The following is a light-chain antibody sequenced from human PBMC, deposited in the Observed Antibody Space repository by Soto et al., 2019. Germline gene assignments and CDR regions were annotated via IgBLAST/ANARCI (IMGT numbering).Light chain of an antibody. J-gene: IGLJ2*01. CDR1: SSNIGAGFD. CDR2: AND. V-gene: IGLV1-40*01. Sequence: QLVLTQPPSVSGAPGQRLTISCAGTSSNIGAGFDVHWYQQLPGTVPKLLIYANDDRPSGVPDRFSGSTSGTSASLAITGLQAEDAADYYCQSYDNSLLAYVFGGGTKLTVL. CDR3: QSYDNSLLAYV.